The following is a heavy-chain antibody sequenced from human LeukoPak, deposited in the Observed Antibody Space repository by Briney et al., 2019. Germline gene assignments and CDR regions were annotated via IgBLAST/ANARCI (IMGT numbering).Heavy chain of an antibody. D-gene: IGHD5-12*01. CDR2: IDSSGSA. CDR3: ARPNIVATITAAMDV. CDR1: GGSISSSNW. V-gene: IGHV4-39*01. J-gene: IGHJ6*02. Sequence: PSETLSLTCAVSGGSISSSNWWSWVRQPPGKGLEWVGSIDSSGSAYYNPSLKSRVTISVDTSRNQFSLKLSSVTAADTAVYYCARPNIVATITAAMDVWGQGTTVTVAS.